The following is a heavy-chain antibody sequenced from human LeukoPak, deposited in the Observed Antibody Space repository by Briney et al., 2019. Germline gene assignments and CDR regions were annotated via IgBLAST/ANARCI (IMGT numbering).Heavy chain of an antibody. V-gene: IGHV3-74*01. CDR1: GTTLSNQW. CDR3: GNVSDF. Sequence: GGSLRLSCAASGTTLSNQWMHWVRQSPGKGLVWVSRIDGEGTTSYADSVRGRFTISRDNAKNTLYLQMNSLRDEDTAVYYCGNVSDFWGQGALVTVSS. J-gene: IGHJ4*02. CDR2: IDGEGTT.